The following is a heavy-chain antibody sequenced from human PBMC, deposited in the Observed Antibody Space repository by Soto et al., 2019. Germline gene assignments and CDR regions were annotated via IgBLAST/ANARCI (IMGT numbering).Heavy chain of an antibody. CDR3: ARDRERDAWYEDY. Sequence: EVQLLESGGGLVHPGGSLRLSCVASGFRFSSYAMSWVRQAPGEGLEWVSVISGRDGSTYYADFVKGRFTISRDDSRNTLYLQMDSLRAEDTAVYYCARDRERDAWYEDYWGQGTLVTVSS. CDR1: GFRFSSYA. J-gene: IGHJ4*02. V-gene: IGHV3-23*01. D-gene: IGHD6-13*01. CDR2: ISGRDGST.